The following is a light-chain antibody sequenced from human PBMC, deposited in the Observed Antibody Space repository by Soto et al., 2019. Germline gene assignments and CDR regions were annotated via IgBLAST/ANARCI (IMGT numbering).Light chain of an antibody. J-gene: IGKJ1*01. CDR1: QSISVW. V-gene: IGKV1-5*03. CDR2: KTS. CDR3: QHYNDYSWT. Sequence: DIHMTQSPSTLSASVGDRVTITCRASQSISVWLAWYQQKPGKAPNLLIYKTSSLETGVPSRFSGSGYGTEFTLTSSSLQPDDFATYYCQHYNDYSWTFGQGTKVEIK.